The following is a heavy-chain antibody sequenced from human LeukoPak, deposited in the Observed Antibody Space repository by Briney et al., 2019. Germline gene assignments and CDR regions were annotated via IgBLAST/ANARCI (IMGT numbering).Heavy chain of an antibody. D-gene: IGHD3-22*01. CDR2: ISSSSSTI. V-gene: IGHV3-48*01. J-gene: IGHJ4*02. CDR1: GFTFSSYS. Sequence: GGSLRLSCAASGFTFSSYSMNWVRQAPGKGPEWVSYISSSSSTIYYADSVKGRFTISRDNAKNSLYLQMNSLRAEDTAVYYCARDQDGYYDSSGYYSPFDYWGQGTLVTVSS. CDR3: ARDQDGYYDSSGYYSPFDY.